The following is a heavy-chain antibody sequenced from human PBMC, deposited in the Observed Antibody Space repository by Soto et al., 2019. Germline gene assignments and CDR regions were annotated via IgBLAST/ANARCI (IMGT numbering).Heavy chain of an antibody. D-gene: IGHD6-19*01. CDR2: IKEDGSEK. Sequence: GGSLRLSCAASGFTFSSYWMSWVRQAPGKGLEWVANIKEDGSEKYYVDSVKGRFTISRDNAKNSLYLQMNSLRAEDTAVYYCARDYGVDRTGWYRPGDYWGQGPLVTVSS. V-gene: IGHV3-7*05. CDR1: GFTFSSYW. CDR3: ARDYGVDRTGWYRPGDY. J-gene: IGHJ4*02.